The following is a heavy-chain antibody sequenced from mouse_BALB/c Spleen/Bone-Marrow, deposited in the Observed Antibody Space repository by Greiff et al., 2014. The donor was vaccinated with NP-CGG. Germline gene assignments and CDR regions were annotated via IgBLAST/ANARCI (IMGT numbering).Heavy chain of an antibody. Sequence: QVQLKESGAELVRPGASVKLSCKAPGYTFTSYWINWVKQRPGQGLEWIGNIYPSDSYTNYNQKFKDKATLTVDKSSSTAYMQLSSPTSEDSAVYYCTTGTRFAYWGQGTLVTVSA. CDR3: TTGTRFAY. CDR2: IYPSDSYT. D-gene: IGHD4-1*01. J-gene: IGHJ3*01. CDR1: GYTFTSYW. V-gene: IGHV1-69*02.